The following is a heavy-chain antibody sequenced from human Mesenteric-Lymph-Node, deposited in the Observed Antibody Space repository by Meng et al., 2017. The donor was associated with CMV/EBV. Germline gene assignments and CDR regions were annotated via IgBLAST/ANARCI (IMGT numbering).Heavy chain of an antibody. D-gene: IGHD3-3*01. V-gene: IGHV1-69*05. J-gene: IGHJ4*02. CDR2: IIPIFGTA. Sequence: GTFSSYAGSWVRQAPGQGLEWMGGIIPIFGTATYAQKFQSRVTITTDQSTSTTYMELGSLRSEDTAIYYCARAIDYSYDFWSGRWAYWGQGTLVTVSS. CDR1: GTFSSYA. CDR3: ARAIDYSYDFWSGRWAY.